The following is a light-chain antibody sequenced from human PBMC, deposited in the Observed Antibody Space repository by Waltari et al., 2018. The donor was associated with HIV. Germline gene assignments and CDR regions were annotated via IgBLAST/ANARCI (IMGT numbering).Light chain of an antibody. J-gene: IGLJ3*02. Sequence: QSALTQPASVSGSPGQSITISCTGASFDIYGYHFVSWFQHHPGKAPKVIIYEVSNRPSGVSNRFSGSKSGNTASLTISGLQPEDEAEYFCVSYKSSSSPVFGGGTKLTV. CDR2: EVS. CDR3: VSYKSSSSPV. V-gene: IGLV2-14*01. CDR1: SFDIYGYHF.